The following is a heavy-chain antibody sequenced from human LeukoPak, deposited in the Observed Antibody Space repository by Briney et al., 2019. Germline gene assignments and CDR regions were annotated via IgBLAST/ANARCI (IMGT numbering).Heavy chain of an antibody. V-gene: IGHV3-74*01. CDR1: GFTFSSYW. Sequence: GGALRLSCAASGFTFSSYWMHWVRQAPGEGLVCVSRINSEGSSTSYAESVKGRFTISRDNAKNALYLQMNSLRAEDMAVYYCARDYCSSTSCYGVDAFDIWGQGTIVTVSS. CDR2: INSEGSST. D-gene: IGHD2-2*01. J-gene: IGHJ3*02. CDR3: ARDYCSSTSCYGVDAFDI.